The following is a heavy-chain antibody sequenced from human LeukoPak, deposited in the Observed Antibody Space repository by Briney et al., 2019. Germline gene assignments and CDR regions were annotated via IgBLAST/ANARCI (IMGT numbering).Heavy chain of an antibody. CDR3: VRLAALGYSYAPRYAFDI. CDR2: INHSGST. D-gene: IGHD5-18*01. J-gene: IGHJ3*02. V-gene: IGHV4-34*01. CDR1: GGSFSGYY. Sequence: SETLSLTCAVYGGSFSGYYWTWIRQPPGKGLEWIGEINHSGSTNYNPSLKSRVTISGDTSKNQLSLKLTSVSAADTAVYFCVRLAALGYSYAPRYAFDIWGQGTMVTVSS.